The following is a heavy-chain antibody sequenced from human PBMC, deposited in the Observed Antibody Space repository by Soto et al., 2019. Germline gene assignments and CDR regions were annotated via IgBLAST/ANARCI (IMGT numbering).Heavy chain of an antibody. J-gene: IGHJ4*02. D-gene: IGHD3-22*01. V-gene: IGHV2-5*02. CDR3: AQNYDSSGYWVPFDY. CDR2: IYWDDDK. CDR1: GFSLSTSGVG. Sequence: QITLKESGPTLVKPTQTLTLTCTFSGFSLSTSGVGVGWIRQPPGKALEWLALIYWDDDKRYSPSLKSRLTITKDTSKYQVVLTMTNMDPVDTATYYCAQNYDSSGYWVPFDYWGQGTLVTVSS.